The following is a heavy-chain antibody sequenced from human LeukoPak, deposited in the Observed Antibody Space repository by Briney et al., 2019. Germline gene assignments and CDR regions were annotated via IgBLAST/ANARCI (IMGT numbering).Heavy chain of an antibody. Sequence: GRSLRLSCAASGFTFSSYAMSWVRQAPGEGLEWVSAISGSGGSTYYADSVKGRFTISRDNSKNTLYLQMNSLRAEDTAVYYCAKTGSSWYNGYWGQGTLVTVSS. CDR2: ISGSGGST. J-gene: IGHJ4*02. D-gene: IGHD6-13*01. CDR1: GFTFSSYA. CDR3: AKTGSSWYNGY. V-gene: IGHV3-23*01.